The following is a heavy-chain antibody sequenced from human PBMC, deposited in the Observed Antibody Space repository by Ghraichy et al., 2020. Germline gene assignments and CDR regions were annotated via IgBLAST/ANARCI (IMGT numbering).Heavy chain of an antibody. J-gene: IGHJ4*02. V-gene: IGHV3-30*02. D-gene: IGHD1-26*01. CDR3: AKDVAGATGD. Sequence: GGSLRLSCAASGFTFSSYGMHWVRQAPGKGLELVAFIWYDGSNAYYADSVKGRFSITRDNSKNTLYLQMNSLRAEDTAVYYCAKDVAGATGDWGQGTPVAVSS. CDR1: GFTFSSYG. CDR2: IWYDGSNA.